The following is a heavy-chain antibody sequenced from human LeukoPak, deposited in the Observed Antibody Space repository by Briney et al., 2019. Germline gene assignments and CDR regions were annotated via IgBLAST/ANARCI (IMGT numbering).Heavy chain of an antibody. CDR2: ISGSGGST. V-gene: IGHV3-23*01. Sequence: PGGSLRLSCAASGFTFSSYDMNWVRRAPGKGLEWVSGISGSGGSTFSADSVRGRFTISRDNSKNTLYLQMNSLRAEDTAVYYCVKSHSIANCYDYWGQGTLVTVSS. CDR3: VKSHSIANCYDY. D-gene: IGHD2/OR15-2a*01. J-gene: IGHJ4*02. CDR1: GFTFSSYD.